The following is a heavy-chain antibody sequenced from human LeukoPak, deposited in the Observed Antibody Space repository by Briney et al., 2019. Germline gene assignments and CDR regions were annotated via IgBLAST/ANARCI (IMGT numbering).Heavy chain of an antibody. V-gene: IGHV4-39*07. CDR2: IYYSGST. Sequence: SETLSLTCTVSGGSISSSSYYWGWIRQPPGKGLEWIGSIYYSGSTYYNPSLKSRVTISVDTSKNQFSLKLSSVTAADTAVYYCARIYYSSSTAFDIWGQGTMVTVSS. D-gene: IGHD6-6*01. J-gene: IGHJ3*02. CDR1: GGSISSSSYY. CDR3: ARIYYSSSTAFDI.